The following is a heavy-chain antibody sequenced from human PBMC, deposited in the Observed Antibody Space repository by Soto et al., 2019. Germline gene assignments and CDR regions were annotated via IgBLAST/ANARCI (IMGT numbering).Heavy chain of an antibody. D-gene: IGHD2-2*01. V-gene: IGHV3-23*01. Sequence: GGSLRLSCAASGFAFSSYAMSWVRQAPGKGLEWVSAISGSGGSTYYADSVKGRFTISRDNSKNTLYLQMNSLRAEDTAVYYCAKGADRGYCSSTSCYPWYYYYGMDVWGQGTTATVSS. CDR2: ISGSGGST. CDR3: AKGADRGYCSSTSCYPWYYYYGMDV. J-gene: IGHJ6*02. CDR1: GFAFSSYA.